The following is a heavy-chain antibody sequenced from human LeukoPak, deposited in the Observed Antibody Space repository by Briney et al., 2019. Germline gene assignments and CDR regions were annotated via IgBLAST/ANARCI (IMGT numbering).Heavy chain of an antibody. CDR3: ARYRNEALFAFDI. CDR2: IYYSGNT. J-gene: IGHJ3*02. Sequence: PSETLSLTCTVSGDSISNYYWSWIRQPPGKGLEWIGYIYYSGNTDYNPSLKSRITISVDTSKNQFSLRLNSVTAADTAVYYCARYRNEALFAFDIWGQGTMVTVSS. V-gene: IGHV4-59*01. D-gene: IGHD1-14*01. CDR1: GDSISNYY.